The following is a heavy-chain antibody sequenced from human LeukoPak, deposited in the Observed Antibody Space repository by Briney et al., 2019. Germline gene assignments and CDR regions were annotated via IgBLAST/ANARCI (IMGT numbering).Heavy chain of an antibody. CDR2: INHSGST. Sequence: PSETLSHTCAVYGGSFSGYYWSWIRQPPGKGLEWIGEINHSGSTNYNPSLKSRVTISVDTSKNQFSLKLSSVTAADTAVYYCARVVGSVDNYFDYWGQGTLVTVSS. V-gene: IGHV4-34*01. D-gene: IGHD1-26*01. CDR3: ARVVGSVDNYFDY. CDR1: GGSFSGYY. J-gene: IGHJ4*02.